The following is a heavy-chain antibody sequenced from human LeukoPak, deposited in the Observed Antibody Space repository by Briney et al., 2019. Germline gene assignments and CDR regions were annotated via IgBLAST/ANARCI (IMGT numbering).Heavy chain of an antibody. CDR2: INPSGGST. V-gene: IGHV1-46*01. J-gene: IGHJ5*02. CDR1: GYTFTSYY. CDR3: AXXXXXXXGVCYSPRGYWFDP. Sequence: ASVKVSCKASGYTFTSYYMHWVRQAPGQGLEWMGIINPSGGSTSYAQKFQGRVTMTRDMSTSTVYMELSSLRSEDTAVYYCAXXXXXXXGVCYSPRGYWFDPWGQGTLVTVSS. D-gene: IGHD2-8*01.